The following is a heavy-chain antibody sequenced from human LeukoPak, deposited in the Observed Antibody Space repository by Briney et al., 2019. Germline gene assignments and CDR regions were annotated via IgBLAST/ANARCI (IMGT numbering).Heavy chain of an antibody. CDR3: AKSASLGYCSGGGCYFDY. CDR1: GFTFSNYA. J-gene: IGHJ4*02. Sequence: GGSLRLSCAASGFTFSNYAMSWVRQAPGKGLEWVSAISGSGGSTYYADSVKGRFTISRDNSKNTLYLQMNSLRAEDTAVYYCAKSASLGYCSGGGCYFDYWGQGTLVTVSS. CDR2: ISGSGGST. D-gene: IGHD2-15*01. V-gene: IGHV3-23*01.